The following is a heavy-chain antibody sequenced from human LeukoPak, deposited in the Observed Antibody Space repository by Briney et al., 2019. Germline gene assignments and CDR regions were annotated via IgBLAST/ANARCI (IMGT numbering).Heavy chain of an antibody. D-gene: IGHD5-18*01. CDR3: ASHSGTAMVVDY. CDR1: GFTFSSYW. V-gene: IGHV3-7*01. J-gene: IGHJ4*02. CDR2: IKQDGSEK. Sequence: PGGSLRLSCAASGFTFSSYWMSWVRQAPGKRLEWVANIKQDGSEKYYVDSVKGRFTISRDNAKNSLYLQMNSLRAEDTAVYYCASHSGTAMVVDYWGQGTLVTVSS.